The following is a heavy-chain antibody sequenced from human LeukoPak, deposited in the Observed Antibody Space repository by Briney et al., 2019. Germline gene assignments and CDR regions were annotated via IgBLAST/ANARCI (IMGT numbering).Heavy chain of an antibody. CDR2: INHSGGT. CDR3: ARDLAAAGGMEV. CDR1: GGSFSGYY. J-gene: IGHJ6*01. V-gene: IGHV4-34*01. D-gene: IGHD6-13*01. Sequence: SQTLSLTCAVSGGSFSGYYWSWIRHPPGKGLEWIGEINHSGGTTYNPSPTSRVTISVDTPKNHFSPRLSSVTPPHTAVYYSARDLAAAGGMEVWGQGTTVTVSS.